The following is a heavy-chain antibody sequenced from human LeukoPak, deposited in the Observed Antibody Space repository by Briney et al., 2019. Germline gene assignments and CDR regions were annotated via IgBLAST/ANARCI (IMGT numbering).Heavy chain of an antibody. CDR3: ATGGRGLAYYYYGMDV. V-gene: IGHV1-24*01. CDR2: FDPEDGET. Sequence: ASVKVSCKVSGYTLTELSMHWVRQAPGKGLEWMGGFDPEDGETIYAQKFQGRVTMTEDTSTDTAYMELSSLRSEDTAVYYCATGGRGLAYYYYGMDVWGKGTTVTVSS. D-gene: IGHD2-21*01. CDR1: GYTLTELS. J-gene: IGHJ6*04.